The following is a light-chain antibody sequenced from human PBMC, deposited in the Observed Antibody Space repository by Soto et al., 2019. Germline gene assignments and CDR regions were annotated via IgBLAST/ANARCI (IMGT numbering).Light chain of an antibody. CDR1: SGDVGGYNS. Sequence: QSVLTQPRSVSGSPGQSVTISCTGTSGDVGGYNSVSWYQQHPGKAPHLMIYDVSKRPSGVPDRFSGSKSGNTASLTISGLQAEDEADYYCCSYAGSYTYVFGGGTKLTVL. CDR3: CSYAGSYTYV. J-gene: IGLJ3*02. CDR2: DVS. V-gene: IGLV2-11*01.